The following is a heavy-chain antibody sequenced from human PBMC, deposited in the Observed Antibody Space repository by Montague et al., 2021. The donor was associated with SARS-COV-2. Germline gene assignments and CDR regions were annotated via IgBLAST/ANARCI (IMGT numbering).Heavy chain of an antibody. CDR1: GGSISSSTYY. CDR2: MYYRGST. CDR3: ATQEDPSGWIPGPFDF. V-gene: IGHV4-39*01. D-gene: IGHD6-19*01. J-gene: IGHJ4*02. Sequence: SETLSLTCTVSGGSISSSTYYWAWIRQPPGKRLEWIGSMYYRGSTYYNPSPKSRVFISVDTTKKQLSLTLTSVTAADTAVYYCATQEDPSGWIPGPFDFWGQGTLLSVSS.